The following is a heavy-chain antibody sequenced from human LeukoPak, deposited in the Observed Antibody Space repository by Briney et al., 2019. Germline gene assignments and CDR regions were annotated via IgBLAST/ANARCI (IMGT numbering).Heavy chain of an antibody. V-gene: IGHV4-30-2*01. J-gene: IGHJ4*02. CDR2: IYHSGST. CDR3: ATPGIAAAGGYYFDY. D-gene: IGHD6-13*01. CDR1: GGSISSGGYS. Sequence: SETLSLTCAVSGGSISSGGYSWSWIRQPPGKGLEWIGYIYHSGSTYYNPSLKSRVTISVDKSKNQFSLKLSSVTAADTAVYYCATPGIAAAGGYYFDYWGQGTLVTVSS.